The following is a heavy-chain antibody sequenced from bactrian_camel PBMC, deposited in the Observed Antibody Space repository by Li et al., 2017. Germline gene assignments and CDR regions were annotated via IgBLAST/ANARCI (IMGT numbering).Heavy chain of an antibody. Sequence: QLVESGGGSVQAGGSLRLSCTHFGYSSSRHCMGWFRQAPGKAREGIAGIRRDGDEYYADSVKGRFTISRDNDKNMVYLLLNSLKTEDTAMYYCAKGLRSVAPRGQGTQVTVS. CDR2: IRRDGDE. CDR1: GYSSSRHC. J-gene: IGHJ4*01. CDR3: AKGLRSVAP. V-gene: IGHV3S1*01. D-gene: IGHD7*01.